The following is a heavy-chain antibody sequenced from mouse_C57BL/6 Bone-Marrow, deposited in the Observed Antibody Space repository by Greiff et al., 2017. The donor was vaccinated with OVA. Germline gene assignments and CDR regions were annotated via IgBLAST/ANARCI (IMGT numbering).Heavy chain of an antibody. CDR2: IYPRSGNT. Sequence: QVQLQQSGAELARPGASVKLSCKASGYTFTSYGISWVKQRTGQGLEWIGEIYPRSGNTYYNEKFKGKATLTADKSSSTAYMALRSLTSEDSAVYFCARGTVITTGVGYWGQGTTLTVSS. D-gene: IGHD1-1*01. CDR1: GYTFTSYG. J-gene: IGHJ2*01. V-gene: IGHV1-81*01. CDR3: ARGTVITTGVGY.